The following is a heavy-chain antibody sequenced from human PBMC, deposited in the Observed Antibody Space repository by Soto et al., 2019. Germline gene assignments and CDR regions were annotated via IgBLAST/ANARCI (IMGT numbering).Heavy chain of an antibody. D-gene: IGHD3-3*01. CDR3: ARITIFGGMDV. V-gene: IGHV3-74*01. J-gene: IGHJ6*02. Sequence: PGGSLRLSCAASGFTFSAYWMHWVRQAPGKGLVWVSRIKSDGSTTDYADSVKGRFSISRDNAKNTLYLQMNSLRADDTAVYYCARITIFGGMDVWGQGTTVTVSS. CDR1: GFTFSAYW. CDR2: IKSDGSTT.